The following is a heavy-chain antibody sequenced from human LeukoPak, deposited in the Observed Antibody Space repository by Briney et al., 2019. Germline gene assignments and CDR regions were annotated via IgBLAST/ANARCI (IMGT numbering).Heavy chain of an antibody. CDR3: ARARGRVTIYVGAFDI. D-gene: IGHD3-10*02. V-gene: IGHV3-48*03. CDR2: ITSGGYST. Sequence: TGGSLRLSCAASGFTFSSYEMNWVRQAPGKGLEWISYITSGGYSTHYADSVKGRFTISRDNAKNSLYLQMNSLRAEDTAVYYCARARGRVTIYVGAFDIWGRGTMVTVSS. J-gene: IGHJ3*02. CDR1: GFTFSSYE.